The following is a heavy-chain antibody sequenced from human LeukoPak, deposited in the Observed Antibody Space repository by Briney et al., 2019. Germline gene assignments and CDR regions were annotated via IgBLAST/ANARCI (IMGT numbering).Heavy chain of an antibody. CDR2: INPNSGGT. D-gene: IGHD6-13*01. Sequence: ASVKVSCKASGYTFTGYYMHWVRQAPGQGLEWMGWINPNSGGTNYAQKLQGRVTMTTDTSTSTAYMELRSLRSDDTAVYYCARSSSSSWYVYYYYMDVWGKGTTVTISS. CDR3: ARSSSSSWYVYYYYMDV. V-gene: IGHV1-2*02. J-gene: IGHJ6*03. CDR1: GYTFTGYY.